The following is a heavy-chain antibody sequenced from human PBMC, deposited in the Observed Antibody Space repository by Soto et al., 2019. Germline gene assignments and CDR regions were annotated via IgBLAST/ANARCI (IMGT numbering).Heavy chain of an antibody. CDR3: ASPSGDYDILTIDY. V-gene: IGHV4-39*01. D-gene: IGHD3-9*01. Sequence: SETLSLTCTVSGGSISSSSYYWGWIRQPPGKGLEWIGSIYYSGSTYYNPSLKSRVTISVDTSKNQFSLKLSSVTAADTAVYYCASPSGDYDILTIDYWGQGTLVTVSS. CDR2: IYYSGST. CDR1: GGSISSSSYY. J-gene: IGHJ4*02.